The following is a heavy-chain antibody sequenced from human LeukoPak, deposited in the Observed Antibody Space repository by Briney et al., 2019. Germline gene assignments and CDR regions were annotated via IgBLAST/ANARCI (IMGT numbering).Heavy chain of an antibody. Sequence: ASVKVSCKASGYTFTDYYIRWVRQAPRQGLEWMGRINCITGDTRSAQKFQGRVTMTRDTSISTAYMQLSSLRSDDTAVYYCAREIAATGAAVDYWGQGILVTVSS. CDR2: INCITGDT. CDR3: AREIAATGAAVDY. J-gene: IGHJ4*02. CDR1: GYTFTDYY. V-gene: IGHV1-2*06. D-gene: IGHD6-13*01.